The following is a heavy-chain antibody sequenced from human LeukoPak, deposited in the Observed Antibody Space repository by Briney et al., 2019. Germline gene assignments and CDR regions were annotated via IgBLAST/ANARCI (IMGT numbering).Heavy chain of an antibody. V-gene: IGHV3-7*03. J-gene: IGHJ4*02. CDR2: IKQDGSET. D-gene: IGHD2-8*02. Sequence: PGGSLRLSCEASGFTFTNNFVSWVRQVPGKGLEWVANIKQDGSETTYADSVRGRFTIFRDNAKDSVYLQMNSLRVEDTAIYYCATYRQVLLPFESWGQGTLVTVSS. CDR1: GFTFTNNF. CDR3: ATYRQVLLPFES.